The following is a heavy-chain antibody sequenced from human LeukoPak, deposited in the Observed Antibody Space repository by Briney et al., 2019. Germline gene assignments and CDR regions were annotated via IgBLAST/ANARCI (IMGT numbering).Heavy chain of an antibody. CDR2: IYYSGST. J-gene: IGHJ4*02. D-gene: IGHD1-26*01. CDR3: AEGGSYSNFDY. CDR1: GGSISSYY. Sequence: SETLSLTCTASGGSISSYYWSWIRQPPGKGLEWIGYIYYSGSTNYNPSLKSRVTISVDTSKNQFSLKLSSVTAADTAVYYCAEGGSYSNFDYWGQGTLVTVSS. V-gene: IGHV4-59*01.